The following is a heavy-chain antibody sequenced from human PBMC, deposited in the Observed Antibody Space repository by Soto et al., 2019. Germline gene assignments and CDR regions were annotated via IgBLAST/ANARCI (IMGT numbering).Heavy chain of an antibody. CDR1: GFTFNIFA. CDR2: ISYDGSKK. V-gene: IGHV3-30-3*01. CDR3: AKNQGVELVPLATVDWFDP. D-gene: IGHD1-26*01. Sequence: PGGSLRLSCAASGFTFNIFAMHWVRQAPGQGLEWVAVISYDGSKKYYADSVKGRFTISRDNSKSTVYLELNNLSAEDTAVYHCAKNQGVELVPLATVDWFDPWGQGSVVTVSS. J-gene: IGHJ5*02.